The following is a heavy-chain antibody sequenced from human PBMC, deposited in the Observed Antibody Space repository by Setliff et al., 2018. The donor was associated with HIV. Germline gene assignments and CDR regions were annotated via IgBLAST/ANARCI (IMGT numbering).Heavy chain of an antibody. V-gene: IGHV3-15*05. Sequence: GGSLRLSCAVSGFYFTNAWMTWVRQTPGKGLEWVGRIKSKIDGETRHYAASVKGRFTISRNDSTDTLYLQMNSLEIEDTDVYYCTTGVLPQLYDVVGGDFWGQGTLVTVSS. CDR1: GFYFTNAW. CDR3: TTGVLPQLYDVVGGDF. CDR2: IKSKIDGETR. D-gene: IGHD3-10*02. J-gene: IGHJ4*02.